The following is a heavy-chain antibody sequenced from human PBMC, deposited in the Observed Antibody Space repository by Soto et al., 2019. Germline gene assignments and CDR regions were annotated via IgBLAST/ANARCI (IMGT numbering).Heavy chain of an antibody. Sequence: NPSETLSLTCTVSGDSVSNYFWRWMRQPPGKGLEWIGHMYHGGRTNYSPSLKSRVTMSLDSSKNQFSLNLSSVTAADTAVYFCARDPGYCTNCVCTIFDFWGQGVLVTVSS. CDR2: MYHGGRT. V-gene: IGHV4-59*02. D-gene: IGHD2-8*01. CDR3: ARDPGYCTNCVCTIFDF. CDR1: GDSVSNYF. J-gene: IGHJ4*02.